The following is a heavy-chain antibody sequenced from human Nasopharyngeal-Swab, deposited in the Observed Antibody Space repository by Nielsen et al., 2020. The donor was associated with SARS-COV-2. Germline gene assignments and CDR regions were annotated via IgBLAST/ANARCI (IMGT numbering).Heavy chain of an antibody. CDR2: IYHSGST. J-gene: IGHJ5*02. CDR3: ARVVKSLDHITMVQGVRTLDP. Sequence: WLRQPPGKGLEWIGEIYHSGSTNYNPSLKSRVTISVDKSKNQFSLKLSSVTAADTAVYYCARVVKSLDHITMVQGVRTLDPWGQGTLVTVSS. D-gene: IGHD3-10*01. V-gene: IGHV4-4*02.